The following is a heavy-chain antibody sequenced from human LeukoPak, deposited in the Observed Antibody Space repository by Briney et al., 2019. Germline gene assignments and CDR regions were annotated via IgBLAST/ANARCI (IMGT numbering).Heavy chain of an antibody. CDR3: ASSTSFYYYYMDV. D-gene: IGHD2-2*01. CDR1: GGSISSYY. J-gene: IGHJ6*03. Sequence: SETLSLTCTVSGGSISSYYWSWIRQPPGKGLEWIGYIYYSGSTNYNPSLKSRVTISVDTSKNQFSLKLSSVTAAGTAVYYCASSTSFYYYYMDVWGKGTTVTVSS. V-gene: IGHV4-59*08. CDR2: IYYSGST.